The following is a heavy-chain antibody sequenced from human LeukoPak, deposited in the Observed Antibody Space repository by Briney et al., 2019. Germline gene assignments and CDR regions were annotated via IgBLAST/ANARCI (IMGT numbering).Heavy chain of an antibody. D-gene: IGHD3-16*02. CDR1: RGTFSSYA. V-gene: IGHV1-69*01. CDR3: ATRTPHRYYYYYMDV. CDR2: VIPIFGTA. J-gene: IGHJ6*03. Sequence: SVKVSCKACRGTFSSYAISWVRQAPGQGLEWMGGVIPIFGTANYAQKFQGRVTITADESTSTAYMELSSLRSEDTAVYYCATRTPHRYYYYYMDVWGKGTTVTV.